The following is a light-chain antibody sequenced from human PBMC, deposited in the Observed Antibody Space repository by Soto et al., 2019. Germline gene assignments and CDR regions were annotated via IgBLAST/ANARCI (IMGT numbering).Light chain of an antibody. CDR3: SYYTSSSTYV. Sequence: QSVLTQPASVSGSPGQSITISCTGNSSDDGGYNYVSWYQQHPGKAPKLMIYDVSNRRSGVSNRFSGSKSGNTASLIISALQAEDEADYYCSYYTSSSTYVFGTGTKVTVL. J-gene: IGLJ1*01. CDR2: DVS. V-gene: IGLV2-14*01. CDR1: SSDDGGYNY.